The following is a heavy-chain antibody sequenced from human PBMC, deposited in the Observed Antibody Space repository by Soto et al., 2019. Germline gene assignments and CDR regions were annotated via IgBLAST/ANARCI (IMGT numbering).Heavy chain of an antibody. CDR3: ARDDGITWSLDY. D-gene: IGHD6-13*01. CDR2: LHTGYGDT. CDR1: GYTFTNHA. J-gene: IGHJ4*02. Sequence: ASVKVSCEACGYTFTNHAIHWVRQAPGQRPECMAWLHTGYGDTKFSQKFQGRLTVTRDTSASTAYMELNTLRPEDTAVYYCARDDGITWSLDYWGQGTLVTVSS. V-gene: IGHV1-3*04.